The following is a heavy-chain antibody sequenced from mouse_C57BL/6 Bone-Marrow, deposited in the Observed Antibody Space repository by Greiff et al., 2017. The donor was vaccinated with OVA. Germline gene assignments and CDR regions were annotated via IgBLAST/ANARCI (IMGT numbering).Heavy chain of an antibody. D-gene: IGHD1-1*01. CDR3: TRESDLLLQDYFDY. J-gene: IGHJ2*01. CDR2: ISSGGDYI. CDR1: GFTFSSYA. Sequence: EVMLVESGEGLVKPGGSLKLSCAASGFTFSSYAMSWVRQTPEKRLEWVAYISSGGDYIYYADTVKGRFTISRDNARNTLYLQMSSLKSEDKAMYYCTRESDLLLQDYFDYWGQGTTLTVSS. V-gene: IGHV5-9-1*02.